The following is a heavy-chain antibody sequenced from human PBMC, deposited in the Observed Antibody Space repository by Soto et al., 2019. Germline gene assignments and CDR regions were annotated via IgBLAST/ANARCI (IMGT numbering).Heavy chain of an antibody. CDR2: IWYDGSNK. Sequence: VLVVESAGGVDQPGRSLRLSCTASGFTFRSHAMHWVRQARGKGLEWVAQIWYDGSNKYYADSVKGRFTISRDNSKNTLYVQMDGLRVEDTAVYYCARDGQSLAPYALDVWGQGTSVTVS. D-gene: IGHD6-19*01. CDR3: ARDGQSLAPYALDV. CDR1: GFTFRSHA. J-gene: IGHJ6*02. V-gene: IGHV3-33*01.